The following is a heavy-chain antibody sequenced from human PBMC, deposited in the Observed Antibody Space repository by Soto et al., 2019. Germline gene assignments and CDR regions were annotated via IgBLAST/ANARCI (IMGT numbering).Heavy chain of an antibody. Sequence: GGSLRLSCAASGFAFSSYAMSWVRQAPGKGLEWVSAISGSGGSTYYADSVKGRFTISRDNSKNTLYLQMNSLRAEDTAVYYCAKDNQWREDIVLMVYAIRSFDYWGQGTLVTVSS. J-gene: IGHJ4*02. D-gene: IGHD2-8*01. V-gene: IGHV3-23*01. CDR3: AKDNQWREDIVLMVYAIRSFDY. CDR2: ISGSGGST. CDR1: GFAFSSYA.